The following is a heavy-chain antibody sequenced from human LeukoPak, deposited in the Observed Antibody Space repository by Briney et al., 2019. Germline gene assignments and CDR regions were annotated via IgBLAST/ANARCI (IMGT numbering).Heavy chain of an antibody. J-gene: IGHJ4*02. V-gene: IGHV3-33*01. CDR3: ARDPSGSWNDVGTFDY. D-gene: IGHD1-1*01. CDR1: GFTFSNYG. Sequence: GGSLRLSCAAPGFTFSNYGMHWVRQAPGKGLEWVALLWYDGINRNYADSVKGRFTISRDNSNNTVYLHMKSLRAEDTALYYCARDPSGSWNDVGTFDYWGQGTLVSVSS. CDR2: LWYDGINR.